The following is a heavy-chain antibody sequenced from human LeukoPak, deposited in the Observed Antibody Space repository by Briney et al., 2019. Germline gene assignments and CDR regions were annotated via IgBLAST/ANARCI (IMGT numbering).Heavy chain of an antibody. D-gene: IGHD6-13*01. V-gene: IGHV4-34*01. CDR2: INHSGST. Sequence: PSETLSLTCAVYGGSFSGYYWSWIRQPPGKGLEWIGEINHSGSTNYNPSLKSRVTISVDTSKNQFSLKLGSVTAADTAVYYCARGPNPHIAAAGFYFDYWGQGTLVTVSS. J-gene: IGHJ4*02. CDR1: GGSFSGYY. CDR3: ARGPNPHIAAAGFYFDY.